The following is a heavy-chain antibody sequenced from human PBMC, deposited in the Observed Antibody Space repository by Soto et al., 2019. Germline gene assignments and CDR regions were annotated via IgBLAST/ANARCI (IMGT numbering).Heavy chain of an antibody. CDR1: VFTFSSYG. V-gene: IGHV3-33*01. Sequence: GGSVRLSCAASVFTFSSYGMHWVRQAPGKGLEWVAVIWYDGSNKYYADSVKGRFTISRDNSKNTLYLQMNSLRAEDTAVYYYARKPTLSDAFDIWGQGTMVTVSS. CDR3: ARKPTLSDAFDI. J-gene: IGHJ3*02. CDR2: IWYDGSNK.